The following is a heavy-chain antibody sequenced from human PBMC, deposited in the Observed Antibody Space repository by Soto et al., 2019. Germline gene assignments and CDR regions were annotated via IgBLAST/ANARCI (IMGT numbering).Heavy chain of an antibody. D-gene: IGHD2-15*01. V-gene: IGHV1-2*04. CDR1: GYTFTGYY. J-gene: IGHJ6*03. Sequence: ASVKVSCKASGYTFTGYYMHWVRQAPGQGLEWMGWINPNSGGTNYAQKFQGWVTMTRDTSISTAYMELSRLRSDDTAVYYCGRDGSSLSPNQADYYYSYMAVWGKGTTVTVSS. CDR3: GRDGSSLSPNQADYYYSYMAV. CDR2: INPNSGGT.